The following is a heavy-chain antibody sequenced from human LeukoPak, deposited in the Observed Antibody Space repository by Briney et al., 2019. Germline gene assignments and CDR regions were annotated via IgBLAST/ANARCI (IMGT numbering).Heavy chain of an antibody. V-gene: IGHV4-59*08. CDR1: GGSISSYY. Sequence: SETLSLTCTVSGGSISSYYWSWIRQPPGKGLEWIGYIYYTGSTNYNPSLKSRVTISVDTPKNQFSLKLSSVTAADTAVYYCARVHGSGGYYYGMDVWGQGTTVTVSS. D-gene: IGHD3-10*01. CDR3: ARVHGSGGYYYGMDV. J-gene: IGHJ6*02. CDR2: IYYTGST.